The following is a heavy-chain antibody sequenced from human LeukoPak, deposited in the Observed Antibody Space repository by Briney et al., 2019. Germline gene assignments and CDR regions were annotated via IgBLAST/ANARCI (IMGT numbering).Heavy chain of an antibody. CDR3: ARGFDGNFDY. CDR1: GFTFDDYA. CDR2: ISGDGGST. Sequence: AGSLTLSCTASGFTFDDYAMHWVRQAPGKGLEWVSLISGDGGSTYYADSVKGRFTISRDNSKNSLYLQMNSLRAEDTALYYCARGFDGNFDYWGQGTLVTVSS. V-gene: IGHV3-43*02. J-gene: IGHJ4*02. D-gene: IGHD3-9*01.